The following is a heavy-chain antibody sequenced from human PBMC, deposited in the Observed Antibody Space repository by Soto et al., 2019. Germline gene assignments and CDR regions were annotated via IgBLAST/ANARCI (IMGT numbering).Heavy chain of an antibody. V-gene: IGHV1-18*01. D-gene: IGHD1-26*01. CDR2: ISSYSDT. J-gene: IGHJ4*02. Sequence: QVKLVQSGGEVKKPGASVKVSCKASGYTFNSHGITWVRQAPGQGLEWMGYISSYSDTSYAQELQGRVTMTTDTSTSTAYMELRSLRSDDTAMYYCARAVSYSVGARLDNWGQGTLVTVSS. CDR3: ARAVSYSVGARLDN. CDR1: GYTFNSHG.